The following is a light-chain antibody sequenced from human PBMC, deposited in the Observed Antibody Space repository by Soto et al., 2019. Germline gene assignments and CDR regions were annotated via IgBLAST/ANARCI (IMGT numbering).Light chain of an antibody. V-gene: IGLV3-25*03. J-gene: IGLJ2*01. CDR2: KDI. Sequence: SYELTQPPSVSVSPGQTARITCFGDALPKQYAYWYQQKPGQAPVPVIYKDIERPSGIPERFSGSRSGTTVTLTISGVQAEDEADYYCRSVDISGTYVVFGGGTKLTVL. CDR1: ALPKQY. CDR3: RSVDISGTYVV.